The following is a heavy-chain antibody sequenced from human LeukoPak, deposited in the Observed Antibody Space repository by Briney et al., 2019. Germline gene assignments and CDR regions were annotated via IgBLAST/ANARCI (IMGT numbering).Heavy chain of an antibody. CDR3: ARRGYYYDSSGYYSYEGRDY. V-gene: IGHV3-21*01. CDR1: GFTFNTYS. D-gene: IGHD3-22*01. Sequence: GGSLRLSCAASGFTFNTYSMNWVRQAPGKGLEWVSFISSSSSYIDYADSVKGRFTISRDNTKNSLFLQMNNVRAEDTAVYYCARRGYYYDSSGYYSYEGRDYWGQGTVVTVSS. J-gene: IGHJ4*02. CDR2: ISSSSSYI.